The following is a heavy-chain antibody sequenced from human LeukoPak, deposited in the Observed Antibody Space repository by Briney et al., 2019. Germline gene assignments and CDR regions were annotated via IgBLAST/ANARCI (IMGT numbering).Heavy chain of an antibody. J-gene: IGHJ4*02. Sequence: SETLSLTCTVSGGSISSSSYYWGWIRQPPGKGPEWIGSIYYSGSTYYNPPLKSRVTISVDTSKNQFSLKLSSVTAADTAVYYCARDGRLGYCSSTSCYVDYWGQGTLVTVSS. CDR3: ARDGRLGYCSSTSCYVDY. CDR1: GGSISSSSYY. CDR2: IYYSGST. D-gene: IGHD2-2*01. V-gene: IGHV4-39*02.